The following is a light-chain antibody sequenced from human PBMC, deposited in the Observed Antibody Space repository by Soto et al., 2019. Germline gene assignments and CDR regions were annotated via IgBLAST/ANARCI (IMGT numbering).Light chain of an antibody. Sequence: DIQMTQSPSTLSASVGDRVTISCRASQSIRSWLAWYQQKPGKAPNLLIYQASTLQTGVPSRFSGSGSGTEFTLTISSLQPDDFATYYCQQYNTYSGTFGQGTKVEIK. CDR1: QSIRSW. CDR2: QAS. J-gene: IGKJ1*01. CDR3: QQYNTYSGT. V-gene: IGKV1-5*03.